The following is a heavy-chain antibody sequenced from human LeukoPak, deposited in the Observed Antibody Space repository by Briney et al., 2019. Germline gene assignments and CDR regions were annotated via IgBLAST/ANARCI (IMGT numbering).Heavy chain of an antibody. D-gene: IGHD4-17*01. J-gene: IGHJ4*02. CDR1: GGSFSGYY. Sequence: KPSETLSPTCAVYGGSFSGYYWSWIRQPPGKGLEWIGEINHSGSTNYNPSLKSRVTISVDTSKDQFSLELSSVTAADTAVYYCAGSGDYFDYWGQGTLVTVSS. CDR3: AGSGDYFDY. V-gene: IGHV4-34*01. CDR2: INHSGST.